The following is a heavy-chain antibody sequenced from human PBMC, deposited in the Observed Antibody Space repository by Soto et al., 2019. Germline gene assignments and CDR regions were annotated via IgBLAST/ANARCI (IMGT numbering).Heavy chain of an antibody. D-gene: IGHD1-26*01. J-gene: IGHJ5*02. V-gene: IGHV4-34*01. CDR1: VDSFSGYY. CDR3: ARTKWEGAWIDP. CDR2: INNSGRT. Sequence: SETLSLTCAVYVDSFSGYYWSWIRQPPGKGLEWIGEINNSGRTNYEPSVKSRVTLSVDTSKKQFSLKLRAVTAADTAVYYCARTKWEGAWIDPWGQGTLVTVSS.